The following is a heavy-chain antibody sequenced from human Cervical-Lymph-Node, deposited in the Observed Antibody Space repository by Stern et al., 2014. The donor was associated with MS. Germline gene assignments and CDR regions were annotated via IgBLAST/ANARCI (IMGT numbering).Heavy chain of an antibody. J-gene: IGHJ1*01. CDR3: AREGGNTAEYFQH. Sequence: QVQLVESGGGVVQPGRSLRLSCAVSGFTFSSSGMHWVRQAPGQGQGWLGIIWYDGSNRYYADSVKGRFTISRDNSKNTLYLQMNSLRAEDTAVYYCAREGGNTAEYFQHWGQGTLVTVSS. CDR1: GFTFSSSG. D-gene: IGHD4-23*01. V-gene: IGHV3-33*01. CDR2: IWYDGSNR.